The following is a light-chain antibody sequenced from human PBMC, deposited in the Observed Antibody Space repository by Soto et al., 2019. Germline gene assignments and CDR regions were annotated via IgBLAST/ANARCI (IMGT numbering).Light chain of an antibody. CDR2: DNN. J-gene: IGLJ2*01. CDR1: SSNIGNNY. V-gene: IGLV1-51*01. CDR3: AAWDSSLSVVV. Sequence: QSLLQQPPSVSAAPGQKVSISCSGSSSNIGNNYVSWYQQLPGTAPKLLIYDNNKGPSGNLDRFSGSRSGTSATLGITGLQTGDEAYYYGAAWDSSLSVVVFGGGTKLTVL.